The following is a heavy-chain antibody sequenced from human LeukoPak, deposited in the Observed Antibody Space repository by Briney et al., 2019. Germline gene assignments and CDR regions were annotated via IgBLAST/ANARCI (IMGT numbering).Heavy chain of an antibody. D-gene: IGHD3-22*01. CDR2: ISSSGSTI. V-gene: IGHV3-48*03. CDR1: GFTFSSYE. CDR3: ARDTGYYDSSGPALDY. J-gene: IGHJ4*02. Sequence: GGSLRLSCAASGFTFSSYEMNWVRQAPGKGLEWVSYISSSGSTIYYADSVKGRFTISRDNAKNSLYLQMNSLRAEDTAVYYCARDTGYYDSSGPALDYWGQGTLVTVSS.